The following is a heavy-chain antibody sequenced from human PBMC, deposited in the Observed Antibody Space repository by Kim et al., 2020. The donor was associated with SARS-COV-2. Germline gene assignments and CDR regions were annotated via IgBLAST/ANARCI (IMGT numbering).Heavy chain of an antibody. J-gene: IGHJ4*01. D-gene: IGHD3-10*01. V-gene: IGHV3-48*04. Sequence: GGSLRLSCAASGFTFSSYSMNWVRQAPGKGLEWVSYISSSSSTIYYADSVKGRFTISRDNAKNSLYLQMNSLRAEDTAVYYCARGLGWFGELVYGFWGQGTLVTVSS. CDR2: ISSSSSTI. CDR3: ARGLGWFGELVYGF. CDR1: GFTFSSYS.